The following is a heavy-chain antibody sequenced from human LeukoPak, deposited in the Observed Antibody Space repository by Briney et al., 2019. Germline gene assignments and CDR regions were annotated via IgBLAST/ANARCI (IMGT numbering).Heavy chain of an antibody. CDR3: ARVTTGTTYGDYYYGMDV. V-gene: IGHV5-51*01. J-gene: IGHJ6*02. Sequence: GEPLQISCKGSGYNFISYWIGWVRQMPGKGLEWAGIIYAGDSDTKYSPSFRGQVTISADKSISTAYLQWSSLKASDTAMYYCARVTTGTTYGDYYYGMDVWGQGTTVTVSS. CDR2: IYAGDSDT. CDR1: GYNFISYW. D-gene: IGHD1-1*01.